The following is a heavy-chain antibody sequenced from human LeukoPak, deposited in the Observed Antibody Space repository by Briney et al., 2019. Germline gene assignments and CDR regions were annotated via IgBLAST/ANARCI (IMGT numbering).Heavy chain of an antibody. Sequence: ASVKVSCKASGYTFTSCGISWVRQAPGQGLEWMGWISAYNSNTNYAQKLQGRVTMTTDTSTSTAYMELRSLRSDDTAVYYCARVKTTMVREDYWGQGTLVTVSS. CDR2: ISAYNSNT. D-gene: IGHD3-10*01. V-gene: IGHV1-18*04. CDR1: GYTFTSCG. J-gene: IGHJ4*02. CDR3: ARVKTTMVREDY.